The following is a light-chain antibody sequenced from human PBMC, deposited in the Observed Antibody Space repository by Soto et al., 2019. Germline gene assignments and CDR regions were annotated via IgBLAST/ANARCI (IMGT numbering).Light chain of an antibody. Sequence: QSALTQPASVSGSPGQSITISCTGTSNDIGDYNYVSWYQHHPGKAPKLVIFEVNNRPSGVSNRYSGSKSGNSASLTISGLQADDEADYYCCSLTTSHTYVFGSGTKLTVL. V-gene: IGLV2-14*01. CDR2: EVN. CDR1: SNDIGDYNY. CDR3: CSLTTSHTYV. J-gene: IGLJ1*01.